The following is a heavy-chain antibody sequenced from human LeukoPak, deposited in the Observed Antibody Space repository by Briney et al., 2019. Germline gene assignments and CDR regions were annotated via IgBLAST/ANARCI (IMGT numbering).Heavy chain of an antibody. V-gene: IGHV4-39*01. D-gene: IGHD3-3*01. J-gene: IGHJ5*02. CDR2: IYYSGST. CDR1: GGSISSSSYY. CDR3: ARTTIFGVVIMNH. Sequence: SETLSLTCTVSGGSISSSSYYWGWIRQPPGKGLEWIGSIYYSGSTYYNPSLKSRVTISVDTSKNQFSLKLSSVTAADTAVYYCARTTIFGVVIMNHWGQGTLVTVSS.